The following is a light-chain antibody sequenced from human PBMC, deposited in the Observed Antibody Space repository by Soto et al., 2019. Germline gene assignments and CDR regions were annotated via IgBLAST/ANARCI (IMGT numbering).Light chain of an antibody. Sequence: IQLTQSPSSLSASVGDRVTVTCRASQSINIYLNWYQQKPGKAPTLLIYAASSLQSGVPSRFSGGGSRTDFTLTISSLQPEDSATYYCQQTYRSPYTFGQGTMLEI. CDR1: QSINIY. CDR3: QQTYRSPYT. J-gene: IGKJ2*01. CDR2: AAS. V-gene: IGKV1-39*01.